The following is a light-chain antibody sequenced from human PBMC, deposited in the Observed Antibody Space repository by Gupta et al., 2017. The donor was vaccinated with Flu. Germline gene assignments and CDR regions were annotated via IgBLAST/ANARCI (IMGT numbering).Light chain of an antibody. CDR2: GNS. J-gene: IGLJ3*02. CDR1: SSNIGAGYD. Sequence: QSVLTQPPSVSGAPGQRVTISCTGSSSNIGAGYDVHWYQQLPGTAPKLLIYGNSKRPSGVPDRCSGSKSGTSASLAITGLQAEDEADYYCQAYDSSLRVFGGGTKLTVL. V-gene: IGLV1-40*01. CDR3: QAYDSSLRV.